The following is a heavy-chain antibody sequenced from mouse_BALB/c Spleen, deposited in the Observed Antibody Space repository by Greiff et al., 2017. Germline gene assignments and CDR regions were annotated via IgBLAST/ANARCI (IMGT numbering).Heavy chain of an antibody. Sequence: QVQLQQSAAELARPGASVKMSCKASGYTFTSYTMHWVKQRPGQGLEWIGYINPSRGYTEYNQKFKDKTTLTADKSSSTAYMQLSSLTSEDSAVYYCAGYYGSSWFADWGQGTLVTVSA. CDR2: INPSRGYT. CDR3: AGYYGSSWFAD. V-gene: IGHV1-4*02. J-gene: IGHJ3*01. D-gene: IGHD1-1*01. CDR1: GYTFTSYT.